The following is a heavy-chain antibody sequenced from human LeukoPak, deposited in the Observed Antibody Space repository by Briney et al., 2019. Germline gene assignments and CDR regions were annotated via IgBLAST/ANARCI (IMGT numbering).Heavy chain of an antibody. D-gene: IGHD3-22*01. CDR2: IYSGGST. CDR3: ARGDTYYYDSSGYHDAFDI. CDR1: GFTVSSNY. J-gene: IGHJ3*02. Sequence: GGSLRLSCAASGFTVSSNYMSWVRQAPGKGLEWVSVIYSGGSTYYADSVKGRFTISRDNSKNTLYLQMNSLRAEDTAVYYCARGDTYYYDSSGYHDAFDIWGQGTMVTVSS. V-gene: IGHV3-53*01.